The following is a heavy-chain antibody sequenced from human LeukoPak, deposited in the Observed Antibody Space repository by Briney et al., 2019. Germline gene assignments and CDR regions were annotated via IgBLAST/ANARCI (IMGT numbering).Heavy chain of an antibody. CDR3: AKGGSTSCPDY. Sequence: GGSLRLSCAVSGFTFSHYAMSWVRQAPGKGLEWVSGISVSGGSTFYADSVKGRFTISRDNSKNTLYLQMNSLRAEDTAVYYCAKGGSTSCPDYWGQGTLVTVSP. CDR2: ISVSGGST. CDR1: GFTFSHYA. D-gene: IGHD2-2*01. J-gene: IGHJ4*02. V-gene: IGHV3-23*01.